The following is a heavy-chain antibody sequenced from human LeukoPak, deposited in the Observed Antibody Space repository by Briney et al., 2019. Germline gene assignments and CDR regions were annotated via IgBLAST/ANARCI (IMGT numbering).Heavy chain of an antibody. CDR1: GFTFSSYG. D-gene: IGHD5-18*01. Sequence: GGSLRLSCAASGFTFSSYGMHWVRQAPGKGLEWVAFIRYDGSNKYYADSVKGRFTISRDNSKNTLYLQMNSLRAEDTAVYYCARDLYRYGYVGYYFDYWGQGTLVTVSS. CDR3: ARDLYRYGYVGYYFDY. J-gene: IGHJ4*02. V-gene: IGHV3-30*02. CDR2: IRYDGSNK.